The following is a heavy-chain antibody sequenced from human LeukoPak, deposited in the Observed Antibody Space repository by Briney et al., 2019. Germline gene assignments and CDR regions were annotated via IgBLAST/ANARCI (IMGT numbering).Heavy chain of an antibody. CDR1: GFTFSSYG. CDR2: IRYDGSNK. Sequence: PGGSLRLSCAASGFTFSSYGMHWVRQAPGKGLEWVAFIRYDGSNKYYADSVKGRFTISRDNSKNTLYLQMNSLRAGDTAVYYCAKDEYGYSGYEGAFDIWGQGTMVTVSS. V-gene: IGHV3-30*02. D-gene: IGHD5-12*01. J-gene: IGHJ3*02. CDR3: AKDEYGYSGYEGAFDI.